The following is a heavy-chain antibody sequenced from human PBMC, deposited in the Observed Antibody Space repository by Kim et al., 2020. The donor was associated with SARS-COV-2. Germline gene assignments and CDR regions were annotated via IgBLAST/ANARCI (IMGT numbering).Heavy chain of an antibody. J-gene: IGHJ4*02. D-gene: IGHD2-15*01. V-gene: IGHV4-34*01. CDR2: IDHSGYT. CDR1: GGPFSDYS. Sequence: SETLSLTCAVHGGPFSDYSWSWIRQPPGKGLEWIGEIDHSGYTNYNPSLKSRVSISVDSSKSQLSLSLSSMTAADTAVYYCAKIGGYPDYWGQGTLVTVSS. CDR3: AKIGGYPDY.